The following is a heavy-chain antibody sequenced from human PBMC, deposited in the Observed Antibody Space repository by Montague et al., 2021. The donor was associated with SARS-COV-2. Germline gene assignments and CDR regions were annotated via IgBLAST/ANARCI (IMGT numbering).Heavy chain of an antibody. V-gene: IGHV3-30*04. D-gene: IGHD6-13*01. J-gene: IGHJ6*02. Sequence: SRRLSCAASAFPFTSYSLHLFRQAPGQGLEWVAIISYDGSHQYYSASVKGRFTISRDNSKNTVYLQMTSLRPEDTAVYYCARVYGSHWPPNYAMDVWGQGTTVTASS. CDR2: ISYDGSHQ. CDR3: ARVYGSHWPPNYAMDV. CDR1: AFPFTSYS.